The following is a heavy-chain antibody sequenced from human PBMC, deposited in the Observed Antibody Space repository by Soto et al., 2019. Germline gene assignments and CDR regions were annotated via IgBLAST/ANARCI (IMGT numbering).Heavy chain of an antibody. J-gene: IGHJ4*02. V-gene: IGHV1-2*02. CDR2: INPDSGAT. Sequence: HEHLVQSGAEVKRPGASLKVSCKASGYSFTGYYIHWVRQAPGQGLEWMGWINPDSGATNYAQNFQGRVTLTGDRSISTASMDLTSLTSDDTAVYYCARGDYGTGGYPFPYFDYWGQGTLVIVSS. CDR1: GYSFTGYY. CDR3: ARGDYGTGGYPFPYFDY. D-gene: IGHD2-8*02.